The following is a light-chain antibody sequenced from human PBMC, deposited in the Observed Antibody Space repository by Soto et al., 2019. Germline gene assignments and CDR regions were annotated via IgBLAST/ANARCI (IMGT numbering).Light chain of an antibody. V-gene: IGKV4-1*01. Sequence: DIVMTQSPDSLAVSLGERATINCKSSQSVLFSSNNKNYLAWYQQIPGQPPKLLIYWASTRESGVPDRFSGSGSGTDFTLTISSLQTEDVAVYFCQQYYDTPWTFGQGTKVEIK. CDR1: QSVLFSSNNKNY. J-gene: IGKJ1*01. CDR3: QQYYDTPWT. CDR2: WAS.